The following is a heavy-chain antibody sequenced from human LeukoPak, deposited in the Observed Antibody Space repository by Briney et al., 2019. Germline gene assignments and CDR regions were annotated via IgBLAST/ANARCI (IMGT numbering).Heavy chain of an antibody. J-gene: IGHJ4*02. V-gene: IGHV4-61*01. CDR1: GGAVSSSNYY. Sequence: SETLSLTCAVSGGAVSSSNYYWSWIRQSPGKGLEWVGFFSYNAHSDYNPSLKSQVTISIDTSRNQFSLRLTSVTAADTAIYYCARVSEAGTGPDYWGQGTLVTVSS. CDR2: FSYNAHS. CDR3: ARVSEAGTGPDY. D-gene: IGHD6-13*01.